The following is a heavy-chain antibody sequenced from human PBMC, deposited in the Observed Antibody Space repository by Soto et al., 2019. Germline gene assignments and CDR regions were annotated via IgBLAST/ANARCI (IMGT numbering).Heavy chain of an antibody. D-gene: IGHD3-16*01. Sequence: ASVNVSCKASGYTFTSYYMHWVRQAPGQGLEWMGIINPSGGSTSYAQKVQGRVTMTRDTSTSTVYMELSSLRSEDTAVYYCARGGGYLGYYYYYMDVWGKGTTVTVSS. J-gene: IGHJ6*03. V-gene: IGHV1-46*03. CDR1: GYTFTSYY. CDR2: INPSGGST. CDR3: ARGGGYLGYYYYYMDV.